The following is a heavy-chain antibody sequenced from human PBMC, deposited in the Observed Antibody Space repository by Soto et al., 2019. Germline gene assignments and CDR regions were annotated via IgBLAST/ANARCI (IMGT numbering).Heavy chain of an antibody. CDR1: SAAISSYY. CDR2: IYYSGST. D-gene: IGHD6-13*01. V-gene: IGHV4-59*01. J-gene: IGHJ4*02. CDR3: ARLEISVQQQPMGYYFDS. Sequence: PSETLSLTCTVSSAAISSYYWSWIRQPPGKGLEWIGYIYYSGSTNYNPSLKSRVTISVDTSKNQFSLKLSSVTAADTAVYYCARLEISVQQQPMGYYFDSRGQRTPLTVSS.